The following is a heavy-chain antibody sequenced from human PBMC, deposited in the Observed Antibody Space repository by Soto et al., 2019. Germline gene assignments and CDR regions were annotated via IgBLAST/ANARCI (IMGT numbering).Heavy chain of an antibody. CDR1: GGSISSDSYY. CDR3: ARDYDSSGDY. CDR2: IYYSGST. D-gene: IGHD3-22*01. Sequence: PSETLSLTCTVSGGSISSDSYYWSWIRQHPGKGLEWIGYIYYSGSTYYNPSLKSRVTISVDTSKNQFSLKLSSVTAADTAVYYCARDYDSSGDYWGQGTLVTVSS. V-gene: IGHV4-39*01. J-gene: IGHJ4*02.